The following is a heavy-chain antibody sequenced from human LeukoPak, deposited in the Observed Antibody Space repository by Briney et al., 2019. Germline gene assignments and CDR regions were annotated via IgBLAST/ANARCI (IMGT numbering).Heavy chain of an antibody. CDR1: GGTFSGYY. CDR3: ARAPRIQLWANYYYYYMDV. V-gene: IGHV4-34*01. J-gene: IGHJ6*03. CDR2: INHSGST. D-gene: IGHD5-18*01. Sequence: SETLSLTCAVYGGTFSGYYWSWIRQPPGKGLEWIGEINHSGSTNYNPSLKSRVTISVDTSKNQFSLKLSSVTAADTAVYYCARAPRIQLWANYYYYYMDVWGKGTTVTVSS.